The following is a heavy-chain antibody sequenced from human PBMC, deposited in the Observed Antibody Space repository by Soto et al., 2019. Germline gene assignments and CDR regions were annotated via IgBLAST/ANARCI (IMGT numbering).Heavy chain of an antibody. CDR1: GFIFTNFW. CDR2: IDTSGSST. D-gene: IGHD6-13*01. J-gene: IGHJ4*02. CDR3: AKDSWYFDL. Sequence: GSLSLSGEASGFIFTNFWMDWVRQVPGKGLVWVSRIDTSGSSTSYADSVKGRFTISRDNAKKTVSLQMNSLRAEDKGVYYCAKDSWYFDLWSQGSLVTVSS. V-gene: IGHV3-74*01.